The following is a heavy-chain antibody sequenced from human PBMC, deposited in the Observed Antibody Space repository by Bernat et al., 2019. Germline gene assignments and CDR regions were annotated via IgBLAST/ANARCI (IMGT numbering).Heavy chain of an antibody. D-gene: IGHD3-16*02. CDR2: ISAYNGNT. Sequence: QVQLVQSGAEVKKPGASVKVSCKASGYTFTSYGISWVRQAPGQGLEWMGWISAYNGNTNYAQKLQGRVTMTTDTSTSTAYMELRSLRSDDTAVYYCAREYYDYIWGSYRPIINAFDIWGQGTMVTVSS. V-gene: IGHV1-18*01. CDR1: GYTFTSYG. CDR3: AREYYDYIWGSYRPIINAFDI. J-gene: IGHJ3*02.